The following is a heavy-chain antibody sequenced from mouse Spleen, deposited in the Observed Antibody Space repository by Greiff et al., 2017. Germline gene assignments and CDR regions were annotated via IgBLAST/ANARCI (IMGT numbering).Heavy chain of an antibody. CDR1: GYSITSGYD. D-gene: IGHD2-14*01. V-gene: IGHV3-1*01. CDR2: ISYSGST. Sequence: EVKLEESGPGMVKPSQSLSLTCTVTGYSITSGYDWHWIRHFPGNKLEWMGYISYSGSTNYNPSLKSRISITHDTSKNHFFLKLNSVTTEDTATYYCARDRGYGGFGYAMDYWGQGTSVTVSS. CDR3: ARDRGYGGFGYAMDY. J-gene: IGHJ4*01.